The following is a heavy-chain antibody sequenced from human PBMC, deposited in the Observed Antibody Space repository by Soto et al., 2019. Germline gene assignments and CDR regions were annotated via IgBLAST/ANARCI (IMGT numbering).Heavy chain of an antibody. V-gene: IGHV4-31*03. CDR3: ARASPLGDILTGYYRGLVLDWFDP. Sequence: QVQLQESGPGLVKPSQTLSLTCTVSGGSISSGGYYWSWIRQHPGKGLEWIGYIYYSGSTYYNPSLKSRVTISVDTSKNQFSLKLSSVTAADTAVYYCARASPLGDILTGYYRGLVLDWFDPWGQGTLVTVSS. D-gene: IGHD3-9*01. CDR2: IYYSGST. CDR1: GGSISSGGYY. J-gene: IGHJ5*02.